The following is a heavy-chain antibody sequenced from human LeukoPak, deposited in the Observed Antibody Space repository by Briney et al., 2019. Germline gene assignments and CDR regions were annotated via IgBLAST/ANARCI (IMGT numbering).Heavy chain of an antibody. CDR3: ARDGSTYYYYGMDV. V-gene: IGHV3-7*01. CDR2: IKQDGSEK. Sequence: GGSLRLSCAASGFTISSYWMSWVRQAPGKGLEWVANIKQDGSEKYYVDSVKGRFTISRDNAKNSLYLQMNSLRAEDTAVYYCARDGSTYYYYGMDVWGQGTTVTVSS. D-gene: IGHD1-26*01. J-gene: IGHJ6*02. CDR1: GFTISSYW.